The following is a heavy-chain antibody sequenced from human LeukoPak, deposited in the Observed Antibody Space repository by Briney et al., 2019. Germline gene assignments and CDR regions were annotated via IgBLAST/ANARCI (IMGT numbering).Heavy chain of an antibody. V-gene: IGHV3-21*01. CDR1: AFPLSSYS. D-gene: IGHD3-22*01. CDR2: ITSSSRYI. CDR3: ARFPLRDPDGDYYDRSGYDREPWRGDAFDI. J-gene: IGHJ3*02. Sequence: GGSLRLACAPSAFPLSSYSMKWVRHAQGKGLEWVSSITSSSRYIYYADSVKGRFTLSRDNPKNSLSLKTNSVRAEDTAVYYCARFPLRDPDGDYYDRSGYDREPWRGDAFDIWGQGTMVTVSS.